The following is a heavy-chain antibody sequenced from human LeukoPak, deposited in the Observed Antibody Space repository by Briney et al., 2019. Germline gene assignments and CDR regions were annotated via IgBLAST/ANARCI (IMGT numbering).Heavy chain of an antibody. J-gene: IGHJ4*02. CDR1: GGTFSSYA. CDR2: IIPIFGTA. Sequence: SVKVSCKASGGTFSSYAISWVRQAPGQGLEWMGGIIPIFGTANYAQKFQGRVTITADESTSTAYMELSSLRAEDTALYYCAREGVVGATAYWGQGTLVTVSS. CDR3: AREGVVGATAY. V-gene: IGHV1-69*13. D-gene: IGHD1-26*01.